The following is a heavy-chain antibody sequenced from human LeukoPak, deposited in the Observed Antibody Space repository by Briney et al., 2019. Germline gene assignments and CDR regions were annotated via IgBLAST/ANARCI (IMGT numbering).Heavy chain of an antibody. J-gene: IGHJ4*02. CDR1: GFTFSSYA. D-gene: IGHD1-1*01. CDR2: ISYDGSNK. V-gene: IGHV3-30-3*01. CDR3: ARETGWIFDY. Sequence: GGSLRLSCAASGFTFSSYAMHWVRQAPGKGLEWVAVISYDGSNKYYADSVKGRFTISRDNSKNTLYLQMNSLRAEDTAVYHCARETGWIFDYWGQGTLVTVSS.